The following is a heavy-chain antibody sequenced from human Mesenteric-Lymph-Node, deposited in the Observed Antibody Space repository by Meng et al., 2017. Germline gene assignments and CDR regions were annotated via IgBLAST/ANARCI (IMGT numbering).Heavy chain of an antibody. D-gene: IGHD3-22*01. Sequence: ASVKVSCKASGYTFTSYYMHWVRQAPGQGLEWMGIINPSGGSTSYAQKFQGRVTMTRDTSTSTVYMELSSLRSEDTAVYYCTRSYYYESIGYIQDFDYWGQGTLVAVSS. J-gene: IGHJ4*02. CDR2: INPSGGST. V-gene: IGHV1-46*01. CDR3: TRSYYYESIGYIQDFDY. CDR1: GYTFTSYY.